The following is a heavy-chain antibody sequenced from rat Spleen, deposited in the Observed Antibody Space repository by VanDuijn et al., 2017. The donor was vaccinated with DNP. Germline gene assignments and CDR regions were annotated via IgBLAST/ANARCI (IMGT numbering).Heavy chain of an antibody. D-gene: IGHD1-2*01. V-gene: IGHV5-22*01. CDR2: ISYEGSST. CDR1: GFAFSSYW. Sequence: VQLKESGPGLVQPSQTLSLTCTVSGFAFSSYWLYWIRQAPGKGLEWVASISYEGSSTYYGDSVKGRFTISRDNAKSTLYLQMNSLRSEDTATDYCARQRAIRYSSRIFAYWGQGTLVTVSS. J-gene: IGHJ3*01. CDR3: ARQRAIRYSSRIFAY.